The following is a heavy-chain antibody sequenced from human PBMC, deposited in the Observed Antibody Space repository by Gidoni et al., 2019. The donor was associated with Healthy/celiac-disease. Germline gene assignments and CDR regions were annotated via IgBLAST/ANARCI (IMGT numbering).Heavy chain of an antibody. D-gene: IGHD2-15*01. CDR3: AGGVVAQWAFDI. CDR1: GGSISSYY. V-gene: IGHV4-59*08. CDR2: IYYSGST. J-gene: IGHJ3*02. Sequence: QVQLQESGPGLVKPSETLSLTCTVSGGSISSYYWSWIRQPPGKGLEWIGYIYYSGSTNYHPSLKSRVTISVDTSKDQFSLKLSSVTAADTAVYYCAGGVVAQWAFDIWGQGTMVTVSS.